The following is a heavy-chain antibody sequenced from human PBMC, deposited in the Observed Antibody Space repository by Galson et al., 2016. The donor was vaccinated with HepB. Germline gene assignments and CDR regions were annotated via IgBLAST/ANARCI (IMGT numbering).Heavy chain of an antibody. CDR3: ARDRWSRGLDAFDI. D-gene: IGHD3-10*01. V-gene: IGHV1-2*02. CDR2: INPINGDT. Sequence: SVKVSCKASGYAFKGYYIHWVRQAPGHGLEWMGWINPINGDTNFEQKFQGRVAMTRDTSISTVYMEMSRLRTDDTATYYCARDRWSRGLDAFDIWGQRTKVAVSS. J-gene: IGHJ3*02. CDR1: GYAFKGYY.